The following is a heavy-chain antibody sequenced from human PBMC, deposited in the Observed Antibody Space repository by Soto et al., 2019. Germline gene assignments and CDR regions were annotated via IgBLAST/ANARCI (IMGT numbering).Heavy chain of an antibody. CDR1: GFTFSSYG. CDR3: AKESSQAAFDI. J-gene: IGHJ3*02. Sequence: QVQLGESGGGVVQPGRSLRLSCAASGFTFSSYGMHWFRQAPGKGLEWVAVISYDGSNKYYADSVKGRFTISRENSKNTLYLQMNSLRAEDAAVYYCAKESSQAAFDIWGQGTMVTVSS. V-gene: IGHV3-30*18. CDR2: ISYDGSNK.